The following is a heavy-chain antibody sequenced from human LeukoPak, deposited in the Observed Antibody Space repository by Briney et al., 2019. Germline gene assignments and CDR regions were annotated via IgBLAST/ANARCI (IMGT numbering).Heavy chain of an antibody. Sequence: PSETLSLTCTVSGGSISSYYWSWIRQPAGKGLEWIGRIYSSGSTTYNPSLKSRVTMSVDTSKNQFSLKVTSVTAADTAVYYCAKGSYYDSSGYFDYWGQGTLVTVSS. CDR2: IYSSGST. D-gene: IGHD3-22*01. CDR1: GGSISSYY. CDR3: AKGSYYDSSGYFDY. J-gene: IGHJ4*02. V-gene: IGHV4-4*07.